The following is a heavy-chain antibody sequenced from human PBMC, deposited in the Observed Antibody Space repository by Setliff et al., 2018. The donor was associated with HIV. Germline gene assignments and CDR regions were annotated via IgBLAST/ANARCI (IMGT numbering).Heavy chain of an antibody. J-gene: IGHJ4*02. Sequence: PSETLSLTCTVSGGSISSGSHYWSWIRQPAGKGLEWIGLIYTRGRTNYNPSLKSRVTISVDRSKNQFSLNLSSVTAADTAVYYCARQTGLRGYYGSNSLYYFDYWCKGMLVTVSA. CDR1: GGSISSGSHY. CDR3: ARQTGLRGYYGSNSLYYFDY. CDR2: IYTRGRT. D-gene: IGHD3-10*01. V-gene: IGHV4-61*02.